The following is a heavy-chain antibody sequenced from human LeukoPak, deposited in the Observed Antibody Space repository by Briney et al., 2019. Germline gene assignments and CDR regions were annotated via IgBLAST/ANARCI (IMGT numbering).Heavy chain of an antibody. CDR3: ASGVEMATFGDY. CDR1: GFTFSKFA. V-gene: IGHV3-23*01. CDR2: ISGSGGSP. D-gene: IGHD5-24*01. J-gene: IGHJ4*02. Sequence: GGSLRLSCAASGFTFSKFAIHWVRQAPGKGLEWVSSISGSGGSPYYADSVKGRFTISRDNSKNSLYLQMNSLRAEDTAVYYCASGVEMATFGDYWGQGTLVTVSS.